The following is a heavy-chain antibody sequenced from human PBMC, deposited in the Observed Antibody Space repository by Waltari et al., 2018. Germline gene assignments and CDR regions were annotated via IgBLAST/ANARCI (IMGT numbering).Heavy chain of an antibody. V-gene: IGHV3-33*06. Sequence: QVQLVESGGGVVQPGMSLRLSGAASGFRLRNFGMHWVRQVPGKGLEWVALAWFDGVKTYYADSVRGRFTISRDNSKNTLYLDIKNLRVDDTAIYYCAKDAFGNTYLDHWGQGTLVTVSS. CDR1: GFRLRNFG. CDR3: AKDAFGNTYLDH. J-gene: IGHJ5*02. D-gene: IGHD3-10*01. CDR2: AWFDGVKT.